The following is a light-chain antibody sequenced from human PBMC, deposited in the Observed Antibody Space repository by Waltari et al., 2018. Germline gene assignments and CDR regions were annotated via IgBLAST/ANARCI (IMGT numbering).Light chain of an antibody. Sequence: DIVMTQSPDSLAVSLGERATINCKASQSVLSSSNNQNYLAWYQQKPRQPPKLLIYWASTRESGVPDRFSGSGSGTDFTLTISSLQPEDFATYYCQQSYSTPWTFGQGTKVEIK. CDR2: WAS. CDR1: QSVLSSSNNQNY. J-gene: IGKJ1*01. CDR3: QQSYSTPWT. V-gene: IGKV4-1*01.